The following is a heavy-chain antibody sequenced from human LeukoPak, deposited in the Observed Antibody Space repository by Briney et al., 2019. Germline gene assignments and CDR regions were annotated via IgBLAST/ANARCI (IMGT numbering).Heavy chain of an antibody. CDR1: GFTFSSYW. CDR3: ARVFRAVADYRGWFDP. D-gene: IGHD6-19*01. J-gene: IGHJ5*02. Sequence: GGSLRLSCAASGFTFSSYWMHWVRQAPGKGLVWVSRINTDGSSTSYADSVKGRFTISRDNAKNTLYLQMNSLRAEDTAVYYCARVFRAVADYRGWFDPWGQGTLVTVSS. CDR2: INTDGSST. V-gene: IGHV3-74*01.